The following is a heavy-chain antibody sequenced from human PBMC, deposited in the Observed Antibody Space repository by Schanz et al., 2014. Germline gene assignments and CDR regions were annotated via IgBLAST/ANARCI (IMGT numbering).Heavy chain of an antibody. V-gene: IGHV1-8*01. CDR1: GYSFTTYD. D-gene: IGHD4-17*01. Sequence: QVQLVQSGAEVKKPGASVRVSCKASGYSFTTYDVNWVRQATGQGLEWMGWMNPSTGNRGYAQNFQGRVTMTRDTSVETAVKERTRLELEDAGLYYCAIHYGDRPLWGQGNLIAVSS. J-gene: IGHJ4*02. CDR2: MNPSTGNR. CDR3: AIHYGDRPL.